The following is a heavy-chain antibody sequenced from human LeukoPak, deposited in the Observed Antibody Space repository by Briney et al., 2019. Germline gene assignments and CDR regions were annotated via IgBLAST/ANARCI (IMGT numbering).Heavy chain of an antibody. J-gene: IGHJ6*03. V-gene: IGHV3-7*01. CDR2: IKQDGSNK. D-gene: IGHD5-12*01. CDR1: EFTFSSYW. CDR3: AREGYIVERVYYYYYMDV. Sequence: GGSLRLSCAASEFTFSSYWMSWVRQAPGKGLEWVANIKQDGSNKYYADSVKGRFTISRDNSKNTLYLQMSSLRAEDTAVYYCAREGYIVERVYYYYYMDVWGKGTTVTVSS.